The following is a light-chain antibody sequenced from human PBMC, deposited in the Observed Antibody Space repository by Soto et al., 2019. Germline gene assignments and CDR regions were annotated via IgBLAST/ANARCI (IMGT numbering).Light chain of an antibody. V-gene: IGKV1-39*01. Sequence: DIQMTQSPSSLSASVGDRVTITCRASQSISSYLNWYQQKPGKAPKLLIYAASSLQSGVPSRFSGSGSGTDFTLTISSLQPEDFATYYWQQSYSTPRMYTFGQGTKLEIK. CDR3: QQSYSTPRMYT. CDR2: AAS. CDR1: QSISSY. J-gene: IGKJ2*01.